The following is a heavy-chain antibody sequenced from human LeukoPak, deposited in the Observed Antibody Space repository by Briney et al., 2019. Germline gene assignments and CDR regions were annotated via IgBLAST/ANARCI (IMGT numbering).Heavy chain of an antibody. CDR2: ISESGST. V-gene: IGHV4-34*01. CDR3: VRGRTDYYYYMDV. CDR1: GDPFSGYY. J-gene: IGHJ6*03. Sequence: SETLSLTCGVSGDPFSGYYWRWIRQPPGKGVEWVGDISESGSTNYNPSFKSRVTISVDPSKNQFSLKLTSMTAADTAVYFCVRGRTDYYYYMDVWGKGTTVTVSS.